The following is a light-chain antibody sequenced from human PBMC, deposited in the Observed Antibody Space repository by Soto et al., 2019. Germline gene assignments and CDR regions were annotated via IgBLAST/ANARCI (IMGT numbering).Light chain of an antibody. CDR3: GSSDSTTSAP. J-gene: IGLJ2*01. CDR2: DNN. Sequence: QSALTQPPSVSAAPGQKVTISCSGSSFNIGDNYVSWYQQLPGTAPKLLIYDNNKRPSGIPDRFSGSKAGTSATRGTSGLEAEDEVVYYCGSSDSTTSAPFGGGTKLTVL. CDR1: SFNIGDNY. V-gene: IGLV1-51*01.